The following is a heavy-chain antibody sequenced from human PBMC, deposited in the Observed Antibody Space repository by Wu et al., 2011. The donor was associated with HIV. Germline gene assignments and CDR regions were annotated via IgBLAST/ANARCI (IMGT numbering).Heavy chain of an antibody. CDR2: IDPNRGGT. Sequence: QVQLVQSGAEVKKPGSSVKVSCKASGYTFTGYYMHWVRQAPGQGLEWMGWIDPNRGGTNYAQKFQGRVTMTRDTSISTAYMELSRLRSDDTAVYYCARRADIAADAFDIWGQGTMVTVSS. D-gene: IGHD6-13*01. CDR3: ARRADIAADAFDI. CDR1: GYTFTGYY. J-gene: IGHJ3*02. V-gene: IGHV1-2*02.